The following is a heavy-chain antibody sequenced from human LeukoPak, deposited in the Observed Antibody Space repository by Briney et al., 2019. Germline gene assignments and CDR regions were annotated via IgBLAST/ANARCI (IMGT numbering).Heavy chain of an antibody. CDR2: INRSGST. V-gene: IGHV4-4*02. D-gene: IGHD1-26*01. CDR1: GASINNRTW. Sequence: PSETLFLTCAVSGASINNRTWWSWVRQSSGKGLEWIGEINRSGSTNYNPSLKSRVTISVDTSKNQFSLKLSSVTAADTAVYYCASSGATHDYWGQGTLVTVSS. J-gene: IGHJ4*02. CDR3: ASSGATHDY.